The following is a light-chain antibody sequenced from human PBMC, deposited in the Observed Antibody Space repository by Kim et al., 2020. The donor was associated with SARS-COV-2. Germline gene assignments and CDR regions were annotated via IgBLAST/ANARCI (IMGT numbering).Light chain of an antibody. J-gene: IGKJ1*01. Sequence: SVGERVTSACRASQSISTYLNWYQHKPGKAPKLLIYAASTLQVGVPSRFSGSGSGTDFTLTISSLQPEDFATYYCQQSYNTPLWTFGQGTKVDIK. CDR2: AAS. CDR3: QQSYNTPLWT. CDR1: QSISTY. V-gene: IGKV1-39*01.